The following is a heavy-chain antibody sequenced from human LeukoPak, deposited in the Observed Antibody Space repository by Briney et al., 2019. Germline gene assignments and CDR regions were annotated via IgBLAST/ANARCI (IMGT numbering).Heavy chain of an antibody. CDR1: GYTLTELS. Sequence: ASVKVSCKVSGYTLTELSMHWVRQAPGKGLEWMGGFDPEDGETIYAQKVQGRVTMTEDTSTDTAYMELSSLRSEDTAVYYCATDNYSSGWYDYYYYYGMDVWGKGTTVTVSS. D-gene: IGHD6-19*01. V-gene: IGHV1-24*01. CDR3: ATDNYSSGWYDYYYYYGMDV. CDR2: FDPEDGET. J-gene: IGHJ6*04.